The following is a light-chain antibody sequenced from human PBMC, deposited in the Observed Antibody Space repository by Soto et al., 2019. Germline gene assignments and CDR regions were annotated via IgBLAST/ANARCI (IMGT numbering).Light chain of an antibody. V-gene: IGLV2-8*01. CDR1: SSDVGGYNY. CDR2: EVT. CDR3: SSFAGGGNPVL. Sequence: QSALTQPPSASGSRGQSVTISCTGTSSDVGGYNYVSWHQQHPGKAPKLMIYEVTKRPSGVPDRFSGSKSGNTASLTVSGLQAEDEADYYCSSFAGGGNPVLFGGGTKLTVL. J-gene: IGLJ2*01.